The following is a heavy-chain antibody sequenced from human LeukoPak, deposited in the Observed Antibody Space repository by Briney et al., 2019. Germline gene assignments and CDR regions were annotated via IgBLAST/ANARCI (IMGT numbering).Heavy chain of an antibody. Sequence: PGRSLRLSCAASRFTFINYSMHWLRQAPGKGLEREAIISFVGCNKYYVDSVKGRFTISRDNSKNTLYLQMNSLRVEDSAVYYCAKTGNYTGTGFDYWGQGTLVTVSS. J-gene: IGHJ4*02. CDR3: AKTGNYTGTGFDY. CDR1: RFTFINYS. V-gene: IGHV3-30*18. CDR2: ISFVGCNK. D-gene: IGHD3-3*01.